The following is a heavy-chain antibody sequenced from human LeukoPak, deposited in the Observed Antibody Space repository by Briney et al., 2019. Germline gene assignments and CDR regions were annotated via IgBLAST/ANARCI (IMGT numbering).Heavy chain of an antibody. Sequence: ASVTVSFTSSGYVFTDYSIHWLRQAPGQGLEWVGWINPKSGGTNSAQKFEGRVTMTRDTSITTAYMELSRLTSDDTAVYYCSRGSITNWNWFDPWGQGTLVTVSS. D-gene: IGHD1-1*01. CDR1: GYVFTDYS. V-gene: IGHV1-2*02. CDR3: SRGSITNWNWFDP. J-gene: IGHJ5*02. CDR2: INPKSGGT.